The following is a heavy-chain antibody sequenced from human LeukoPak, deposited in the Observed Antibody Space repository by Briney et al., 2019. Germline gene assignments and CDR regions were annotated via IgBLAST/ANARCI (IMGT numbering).Heavy chain of an antibody. J-gene: IGHJ4*02. CDR3: ARGQKYIYGYTVTELGSWYFDY. V-gene: IGHV4-59*01. D-gene: IGHD5-18*01. Sequence: PSETLSLTCTVSGGSISSYYWNWIRQPPGKGLEYIGYIFYSGRINYNPSLKSRVTISVDTSKNWFSLRLTSVTAADTAVYYCARGQKYIYGYTVTELGSWYFDYWGQGTLVTVSS. CDR1: GGSISSYY. CDR2: IFYSGRI.